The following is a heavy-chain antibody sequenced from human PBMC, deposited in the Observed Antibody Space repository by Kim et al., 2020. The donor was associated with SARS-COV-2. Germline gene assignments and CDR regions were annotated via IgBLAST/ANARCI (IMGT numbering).Heavy chain of an antibody. CDR3: TRGLYRGAFDI. CDR2: GRNRAYSYSA. J-gene: IGHJ3*02. D-gene: IGHD2-2*01. V-gene: IGHV3-72*01. CDR1: GFSLSDHH. Sequence: GGSLRLSCSASGFSLSDHHMDWVRQAPGKGLEWIGRGRNRAYSYSAEYAASVKGRFTISRDDSKNSLYLQMNSLKTDDTAVYYCTRGLYRGAFDIWGQGTMVTVSS.